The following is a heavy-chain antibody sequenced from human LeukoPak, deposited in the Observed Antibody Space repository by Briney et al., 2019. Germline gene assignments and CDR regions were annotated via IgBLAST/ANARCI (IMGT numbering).Heavy chain of an antibody. V-gene: IGHV3-23*01. CDR2: IRGSGGST. J-gene: IGHJ4*02. CDR3: AKRSGGSWFDY. D-gene: IGHD2-15*01. CDR1: RFTFSSYA. Sequence: GGSLRLSCAASRFTFSSYAMSWVRQAPGKGLEWVSAIRGSGGSTYYADSVKGRFTISRDNSKNTLYLQMNSLRAEDTAVYYCAKRSGGSWFDYWGQGTLVTVSS.